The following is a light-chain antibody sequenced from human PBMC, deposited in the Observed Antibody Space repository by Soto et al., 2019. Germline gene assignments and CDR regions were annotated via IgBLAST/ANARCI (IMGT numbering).Light chain of an antibody. V-gene: IGKV3-11*01. Sequence: EIVLTQSPATLSLSPGERVTLSCRASQSVSSYLAWYQQKPGQAPRLLIYDASNRATGIPARFSGSGSGTDFTLTISSLEPEDFAVYYCQQRSNWPRWGFTLGPGTKVDIK. J-gene: IGKJ3*01. CDR3: QQRSNWPRWGFT. CDR2: DAS. CDR1: QSVSSY.